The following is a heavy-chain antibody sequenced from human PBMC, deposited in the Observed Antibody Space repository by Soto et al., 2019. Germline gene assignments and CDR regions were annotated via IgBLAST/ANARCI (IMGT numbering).Heavy chain of an antibody. CDR2: LYWDDDK. Sequence: QITLKESGPTLVKPTQTLTLTCTFSGFSFTTSGVGVGWVRQPPGKALEWLALLYWDDDKRYSSSLKSRLTIPKDTSKNQVVLTMTNMDLVDTATCYCAHRPGEGNGRASYYGMDVWGQGTTVTVSS. D-gene: IGHD1-26*01. V-gene: IGHV2-5*02. CDR3: AHRPGEGNGRASYYGMDV. CDR1: GFSFTTSGVG. J-gene: IGHJ6*02.